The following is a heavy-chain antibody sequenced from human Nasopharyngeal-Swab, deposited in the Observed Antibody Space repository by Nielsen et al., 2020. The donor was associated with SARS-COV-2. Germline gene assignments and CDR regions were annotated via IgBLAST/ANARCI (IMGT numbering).Heavy chain of an antibody. CDR2: IYYSGST. CDR3: ASSGVLWELLLDY. D-gene: IGHD1-26*01. V-gene: IGHV4-61*01. Sequence: SETLSLTCTVSGGSVSSGSYYWSWIRQPPGKGLEWIGYIYYSGSTNYNPSLKSRVTISVDTSKNQFSLKLSSVTAAGTAVYYCASSGVLWELLLDYWGQGTLVTVSS. J-gene: IGHJ4*02. CDR1: GGSVSSGSYY.